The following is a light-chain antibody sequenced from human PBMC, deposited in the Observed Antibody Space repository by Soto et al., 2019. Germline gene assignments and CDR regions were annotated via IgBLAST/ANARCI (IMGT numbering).Light chain of an antibody. V-gene: IGLV2-8*01. CDR2: DVS. J-gene: IGLJ1*01. Sequence: QSALTQSPSASGSPGQSVTISCTGTSSDVGGSDYVSWYQHHPGKAPKLMIYDVSKRPSGVPDRFSGSKSGNMASLTVSGLQADDEADYYCISHVGHSNVFGTGTKLTVL. CDR1: SSDVGGSDY. CDR3: ISHVGHSNV.